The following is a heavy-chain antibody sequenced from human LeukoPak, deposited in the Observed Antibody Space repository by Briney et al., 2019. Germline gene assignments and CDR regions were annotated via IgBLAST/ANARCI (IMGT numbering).Heavy chain of an antibody. CDR2: ISSPVSTT. CDR1: GFTFSNYK. V-gene: IGHV3-48*01. J-gene: IGHJ4*02. CDR3: ARDIRELSPYFDY. Sequence: GGSLRLSCAASGFTFSNYKMNWVRQAPGKGLEWVSHISSPVSTTYYADSVKGRFTVSRDNAMNSLYLQMNSLRAEDTAVYYCARDIRELSPYFDYWGQGTLVTVSS. D-gene: IGHD3-16*02.